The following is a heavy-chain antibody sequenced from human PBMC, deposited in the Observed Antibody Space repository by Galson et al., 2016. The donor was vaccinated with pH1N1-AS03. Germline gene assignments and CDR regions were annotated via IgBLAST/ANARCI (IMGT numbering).Heavy chain of an antibody. V-gene: IGHV3-30*18. Sequence: SLRLSCAASGFTFSIFAMSWVRQAPGKGLEWVAVISFDGNNRYYMDSVKGRFSISRDDSKNTLYLQMNSLRAEDTAVYYCAKAAEFASTTYDFEYWGQGTLVTVTS. CDR3: AKAAEFASTTYDFEY. CDR1: GFTFSIFA. J-gene: IGHJ4*02. CDR2: ISFDGNNR. D-gene: IGHD5/OR15-5a*01.